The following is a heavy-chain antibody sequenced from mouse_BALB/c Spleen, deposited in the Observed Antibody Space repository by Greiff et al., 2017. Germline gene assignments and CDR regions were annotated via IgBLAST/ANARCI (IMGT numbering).Heavy chain of an antibody. V-gene: IGHV5-17*02. CDR1: GFTFSSFG. CDR2: ISSGSSTI. CDR3: ATALNYVYYFDY. J-gene: IGHJ2*01. D-gene: IGHD2-1*01. Sequence: DVMLVESGGGLVQPGGSRKLSCAASGFTFSSFGMHWVRQAPEKGLEWVAYISSGSSTIYYADTVKGRFTISRDNPKNTLFLQMTSLRSEDTAMYYCATALNYVYYFDYWGQGTTLTVSS.